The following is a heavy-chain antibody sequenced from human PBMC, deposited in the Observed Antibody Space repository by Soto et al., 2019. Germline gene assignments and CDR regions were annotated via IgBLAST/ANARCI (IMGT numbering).Heavy chain of an antibody. J-gene: IGHJ3*02. V-gene: IGHV3-30*18. CDR2: ISYDGSNK. CDR3: AKAQGSGWDAFDI. Sequence: GGSLRLSCAASGFTFSTYGMHWVRQAPGKGLEWVTIISYDGSNKYYTDSVKGRFTISRDDSKNTLYLQLNSLRAEDTAVYYCAKAQGSGWDAFDIWGQGTMVTVSS. CDR1: GFTFSTYG. D-gene: IGHD6-19*01.